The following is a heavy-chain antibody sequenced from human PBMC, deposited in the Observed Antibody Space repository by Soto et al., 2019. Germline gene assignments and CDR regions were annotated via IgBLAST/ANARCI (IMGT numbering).Heavy chain of an antibody. CDR3: ARDDYYYGMDV. J-gene: IGHJ6*02. CDR2: IYYSGST. Sequence: LSLTCTVSGGSVSSGSYYWSWIRQPPGKGLEWIGYIYYSGSTNYNPSLKSRVTISVDTSKNQFPLKLSSVTAADTAVYYCARDDYYYGMDVWGQGTTVTVSS. CDR1: GGSVSSGSYY. V-gene: IGHV4-61*01.